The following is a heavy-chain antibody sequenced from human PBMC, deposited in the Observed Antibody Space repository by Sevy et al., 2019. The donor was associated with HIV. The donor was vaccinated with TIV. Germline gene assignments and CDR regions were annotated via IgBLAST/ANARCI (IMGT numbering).Heavy chain of an antibody. D-gene: IGHD5-12*01. Sequence: SQTLSLTCAISGDSVSSNSAAWNWIRQSPSRGLEWLGRTYYRSKWYNDYAVSVKSRITINPDTSKNQFPLQLNSVTPEDTAVYYCARLSGYDPSNYYYYGMDVWGQGTTVTVSS. V-gene: IGHV6-1*01. J-gene: IGHJ6*02. CDR3: ARLSGYDPSNYYYYGMDV. CDR1: GDSVSSNSAA. CDR2: TYYRSKWYN.